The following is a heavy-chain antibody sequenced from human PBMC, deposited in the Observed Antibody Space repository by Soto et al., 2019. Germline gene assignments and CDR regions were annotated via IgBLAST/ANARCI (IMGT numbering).Heavy chain of an antibody. J-gene: IGHJ5*02. CDR1: GFTCSTFW. CDR2: INSDGSKT. CDR3: ATVATNSYNWLDP. Sequence: GSLRLSCAASGFTCSTFWMHWVRQAPGKGLVWVSRINSDGSKTTYAASVKGRLTISRDNAKNTVYLQMDSLRAEDAAVYYCATVATNSYNWLDPWGQGTLVTVSS. V-gene: IGHV3-74*01. D-gene: IGHD5-12*01.